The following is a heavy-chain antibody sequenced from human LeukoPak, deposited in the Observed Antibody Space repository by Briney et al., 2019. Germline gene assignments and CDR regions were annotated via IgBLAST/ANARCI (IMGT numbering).Heavy chain of an antibody. CDR2: INHSGST. D-gene: IGHD3-10*01. V-gene: IGHV4-34*01. Sequence: SETLSFTCAVYGGSFSGYYWSWIRQPPGKGLEWIGEINHSGSTNYNPSLKSRVTISVDTSKNQFSLKLGSVTAADTAVYYCARKAPMYYYGSGSYSKWGQGTLVTVSS. CDR1: GGSFSGYY. CDR3: ARKAPMYYYGSGSYSK. J-gene: IGHJ4*02.